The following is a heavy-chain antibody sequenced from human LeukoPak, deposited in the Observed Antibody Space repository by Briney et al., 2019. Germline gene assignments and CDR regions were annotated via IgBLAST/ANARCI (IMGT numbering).Heavy chain of an antibody. V-gene: IGHV3-74*01. J-gene: IGHJ6*03. Sequence: GGSLRPSCAASGFPLSNYWMHWVRQTPGKGLVWVSRINPDGTTTSYADSVKGRFTISRDNSRNTLYLQMNSLRAEDTAVYYCARDRYCSSTSCYYFYYMDVWGIGTTVTVSS. CDR1: GFPLSNYW. CDR2: INPDGTTT. CDR3: ARDRYCSSTSCYYFYYMDV. D-gene: IGHD2-2*01.